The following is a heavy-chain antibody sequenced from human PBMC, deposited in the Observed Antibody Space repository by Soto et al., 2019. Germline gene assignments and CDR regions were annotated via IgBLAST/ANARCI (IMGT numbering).Heavy chain of an antibody. V-gene: IGHV5-10-1*01. CDR1: GYSFTSYW. CDR2: IDPSDSYT. D-gene: IGHD6-13*01. CDR3: ARDRIAAAGTESYYYYYGMDV. J-gene: IGHJ6*02. Sequence: ECLKSSCKGYGYSFTSYWSSGVRQIPGKGLEWMGRIDPSDSYTNYSPSFQGHVTISADKSISTANLQWSSLKASDTAMYYCARDRIAAAGTESYYYYYGMDVWGQGTTVTVSS.